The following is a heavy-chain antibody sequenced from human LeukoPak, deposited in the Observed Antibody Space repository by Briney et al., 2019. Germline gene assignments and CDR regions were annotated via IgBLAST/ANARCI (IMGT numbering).Heavy chain of an antibody. V-gene: IGHV1-24*01. CDR1: GYTLTELS. D-gene: IGHD3-3*01. CDR3: ATARSFWSGYYGHNWFDP. CDR2: FDPEDGET. J-gene: IGHJ5*02. Sequence: GASVKVSCKVSGYTLTELSMHWVRQAPGKGLEWMGGFDPEDGETIYAQKFQGRVTMTEDTSTDTAYMELSSLRSEDTAVYYCATARSFWSGYYGHNWFDPWGQGTLVTVSS.